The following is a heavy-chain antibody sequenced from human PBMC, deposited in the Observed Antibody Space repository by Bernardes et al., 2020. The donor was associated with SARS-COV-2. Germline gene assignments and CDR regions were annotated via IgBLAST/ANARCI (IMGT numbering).Heavy chain of an antibody. J-gene: IGHJ4*02. V-gene: IGHV4-38-2*02. CDR1: GYRIRSVYY. Sequence: SDPLSLTCAVSGYRIRSVYYWAWVRRPPDKGLEWIGSISHTGDTFYNASLESRVTVSVDTSTNQFFLKLKSVTAADTAVYYCMRDPQAAADGDYWGQGTLVSVSS. CDR2: ISHTGDT. CDR3: MRDPQAAADGDY. D-gene: IGHD6-13*01.